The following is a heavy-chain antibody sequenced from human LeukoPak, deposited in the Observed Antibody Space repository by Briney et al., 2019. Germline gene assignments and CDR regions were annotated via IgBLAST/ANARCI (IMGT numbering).Heavy chain of an antibody. CDR1: GGSISSSNYY. Sequence: SETLSLTCTVSGGSISSSNYYWGWIRQPPGKGLEWIGSIYYGGSTYYNPSLKSRVTISVDTSKNQFSLKLSSVTAADTAVYYCARERGYFDTRDYWGQGTLVTVSS. CDR3: ARERGYFDTRDY. J-gene: IGHJ4*02. V-gene: IGHV4-39*02. D-gene: IGHD3-9*01. CDR2: IYYGGST.